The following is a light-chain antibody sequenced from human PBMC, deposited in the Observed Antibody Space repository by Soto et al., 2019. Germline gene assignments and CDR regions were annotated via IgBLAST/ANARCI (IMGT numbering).Light chain of an antibody. CDR1: QSVSSN. CDR3: QQYNNWAPWT. J-gene: IGKJ1*01. V-gene: IGKV3-15*01. CDR2: GAS. Sequence: EIVMTQSPATLSVSPGERATLSCRASQSVSSNFAWYQQKPGQAPRLLIYGASTRATGIPARFSGSGSGPEFTLNINSLQSEDFAVYYCQQYNNWAPWTFGQGTKVEIK.